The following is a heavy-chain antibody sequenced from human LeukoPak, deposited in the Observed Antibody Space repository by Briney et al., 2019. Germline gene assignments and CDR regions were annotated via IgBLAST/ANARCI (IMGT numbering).Heavy chain of an antibody. CDR1: GFTFSSYW. J-gene: IGHJ4*02. Sequence: GGSLRLSCAASGFTFSSYWMSWVRQAPGKGLEWVANIKQDGSEKYYVDSVKGRFTIYRDNDKNSLYLQMNSLRAEDTAVYYCASDSSGQEFDYWGQGTLVTVSS. CDR3: ASDSSGQEFDY. CDR2: IKQDGSEK. D-gene: IGHD6-6*01. V-gene: IGHV3-7*01.